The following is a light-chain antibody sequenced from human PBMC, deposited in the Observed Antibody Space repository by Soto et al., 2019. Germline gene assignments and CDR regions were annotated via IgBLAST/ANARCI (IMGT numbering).Light chain of an antibody. Sequence: DIQLTQSPSFLSASLGDRVTITCRASQDISDYLAWYQQRPGKAPKLLIYAASTLQSGVPSRFSGSGSGTEFTLTISSLQPEDFATYSCQQLNSYPLTFGGGTKVEIK. CDR1: QDISDY. CDR3: QQLNSYPLT. J-gene: IGKJ4*01. CDR2: AAS. V-gene: IGKV1-9*01.